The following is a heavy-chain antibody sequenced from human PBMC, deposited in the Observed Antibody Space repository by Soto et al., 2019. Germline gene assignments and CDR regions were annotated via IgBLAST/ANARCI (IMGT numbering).Heavy chain of an antibody. V-gene: IGHV1-45*02. CDR1: GYTFTCCS. Sequence: SVKVSCKASGYTFTCCSLHWLQQAPGQGLERMRWITLYNGNTNYAKKFQGRVTITRDMSLRTAYIELSSLRSEDSAVYYWARFGYGGASYYFDYWGQGTLVTAPQ. J-gene: IGHJ4*02. CDR3: ARFGYGGASYYFDY. D-gene: IGHD4-17*01. CDR2: ITLYNGNT.